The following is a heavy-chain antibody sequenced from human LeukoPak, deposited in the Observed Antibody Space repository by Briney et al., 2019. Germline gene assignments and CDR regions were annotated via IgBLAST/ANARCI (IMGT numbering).Heavy chain of an antibody. Sequence: SETLSLTCAVSGYSISSGYYWGWIRQPPGKGLEWIGSIYHSGSTYYNPSLKSRVTISVDTSKNQFSLKLSSVTAADTAVCYCARENYGSGSYTWGQGTLVTVSS. J-gene: IGHJ5*02. D-gene: IGHD3-10*01. CDR2: IYHSGST. CDR1: GYSISSGYY. CDR3: ARENYGSGSYT. V-gene: IGHV4-38-2*02.